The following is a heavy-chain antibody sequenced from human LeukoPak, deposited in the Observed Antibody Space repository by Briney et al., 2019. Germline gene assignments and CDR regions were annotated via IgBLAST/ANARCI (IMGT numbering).Heavy chain of an antibody. CDR1: GYTLTELS. CDR2: FDPEDGET. CDR3: ATHTMVRGVLYYYYYGMDV. V-gene: IGHV1-24*01. Sequence: ASVKVSCKVSGYTLTELSMHWVRQAPGKGLEWMGGFDPEDGETINAQKFQGRVTMTEDTSTDTAYMELSSLRSEDTAVYYCATHTMVRGVLYYYYYGMDVWGQGTTVIVSS. J-gene: IGHJ6*02. D-gene: IGHD3-10*01.